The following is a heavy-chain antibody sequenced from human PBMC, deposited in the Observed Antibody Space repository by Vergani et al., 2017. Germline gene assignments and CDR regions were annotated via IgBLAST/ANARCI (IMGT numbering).Heavy chain of an antibody. Sequence: EVQLLESGGDLVQPGGSLRLSCAASGFTFNHCAMNWVRQAPGKGLEWVSGISGSGGSTYYAGSVKGRFTISRDSSKNTLYLQMNSRSAGDTAVYYCAKANPRNSGYDYLYYYHAMDVWGQGTTVTVSS. CDR1: GFTFNHCA. V-gene: IGHV3-23*01. CDR2: ISGSGGST. D-gene: IGHD5-12*01. J-gene: IGHJ6*02. CDR3: AKANPRNSGYDYLYYYHAMDV.